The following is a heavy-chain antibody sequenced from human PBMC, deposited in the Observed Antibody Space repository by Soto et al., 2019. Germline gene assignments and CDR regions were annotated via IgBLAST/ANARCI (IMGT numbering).Heavy chain of an antibody. D-gene: IGHD6-13*01. Sequence: EVQLVESGGGLVQPGGSLRLSCAASGFTFSSYSMNWVRQAPGKGLEWVSYISSSSSTIYYADSVKGRFTISRYNAKNSLYLQMNSLRAEDTAVYYWARHPDRIAEIGWFDPWGQGTLVTVSS. CDR3: ARHPDRIAEIGWFDP. V-gene: IGHV3-48*01. CDR2: ISSSSSTI. J-gene: IGHJ5*02. CDR1: GFTFSSYS.